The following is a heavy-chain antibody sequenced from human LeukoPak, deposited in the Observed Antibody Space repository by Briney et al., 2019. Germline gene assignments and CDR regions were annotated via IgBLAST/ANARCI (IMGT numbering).Heavy chain of an antibody. CDR1: GFTFSSYS. D-gene: IGHD3-10*01. CDR3: ARAKPKNMVRGLIMRRESRYYFDY. V-gene: IGHV3-21*01. J-gene: IGHJ4*02. Sequence: GGSLRLSCAASGFTFSSYSMKWVRQAPGKGREWVSSIRSSSSYIYYADPVKGRFTISRDNAKNSLYLQMHSLRAEATAVYYCARAKPKNMVRGLIMRRESRYYFDYWGQGTLVTVSS. CDR2: IRSSSSYI.